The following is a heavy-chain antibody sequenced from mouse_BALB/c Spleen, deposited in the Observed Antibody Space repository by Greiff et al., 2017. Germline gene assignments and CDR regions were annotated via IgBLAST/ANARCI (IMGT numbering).Heavy chain of an antibody. CDR3: ARRGYDGAWLAY. Sequence: DVMLVESGGGLVQPGGSLKLSCAASGFTFSSYTMSWVRQTPEKRLEWVAYISNGGGSTYYPDTIKGRFTISRDNAKNTLYLQMSSLKSEDTAMYYCARRGYDGAWLAYWGQGTLVTVSA. J-gene: IGHJ3*01. CDR1: GFTFSSYT. CDR2: ISNGGGST. D-gene: IGHD2-2*01. V-gene: IGHV5-12-2*01.